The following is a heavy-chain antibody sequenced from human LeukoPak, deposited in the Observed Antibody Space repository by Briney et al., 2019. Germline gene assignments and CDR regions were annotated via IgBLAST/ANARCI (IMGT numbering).Heavy chain of an antibody. CDR3: ARDRGRVPTTGSAFDI. Sequence: GRSLRLSCAASGFTFSSYAMHWVRQAPGKGLEWVAVISYDGSNKYYADSVKGRFTISRDNSKNTLYLQMNSLRVEDTAVYYCARDRGRVPTTGSAFDIWGRGTMVTVSS. CDR2: ISYDGSNK. V-gene: IGHV3-30-3*01. CDR1: GFTFSSYA. J-gene: IGHJ3*02. D-gene: IGHD1-14*01.